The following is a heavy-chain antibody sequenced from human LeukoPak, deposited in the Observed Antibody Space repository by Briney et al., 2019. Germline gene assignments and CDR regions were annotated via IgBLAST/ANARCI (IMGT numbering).Heavy chain of an antibody. D-gene: IGHD6-13*01. CDR2: TYYRSKWFN. CDR3: ARTAAGKGCFDP. V-gene: IGHV6-1*01. CDR1: GDSVSSNSAA. J-gene: IGHJ5*02. Sequence: QTLSLTCAISGDSVSSNSAAWHWIRQSPSRGLEWLGRTYYRSKWFNDYAVSVKSRITINLDTSKNQFSLQLISVTPEDTAVYYCARTAAGKGCFDPWGQGTLVTVSS.